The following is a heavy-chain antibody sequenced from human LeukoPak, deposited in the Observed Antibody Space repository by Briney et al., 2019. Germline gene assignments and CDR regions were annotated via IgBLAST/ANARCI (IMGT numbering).Heavy chain of an antibody. Sequence: ASVKVSCKASGYTFTSYGISWVRQAPGQGLEWMGWISTYNGNINYAQKLQGRVTMTTDTSTSTAYMELRSLRSDDTAVYYRARGRYCSSTSCYKVYYYYMDVWGKGTTVTVSS. CDR1: GYTFTSYG. V-gene: IGHV1-18*01. D-gene: IGHD2-2*02. CDR3: ARGRYCSSTSCYKVYYYYMDV. J-gene: IGHJ6*03. CDR2: ISTYNGNI.